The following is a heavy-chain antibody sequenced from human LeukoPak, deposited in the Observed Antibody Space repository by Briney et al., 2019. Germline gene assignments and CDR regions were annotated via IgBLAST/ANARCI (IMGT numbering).Heavy chain of an antibody. CDR1: GGSISSYY. CDR2: LFYSGST. J-gene: IGHJ4*02. CDR3: ATVAVIRGVTYFDY. Sequence: LETLSLTCTVSGGSISSYYWSWIRQPPGKGLEWIAYLFYSGSTDYNPSLESRVTISVDTSKNQSSLKLRSVTAADTAVYYCATVAVIRGVTYFDYWGQGTLVTVSS. D-gene: IGHD3-10*01. V-gene: IGHV4-59*01.